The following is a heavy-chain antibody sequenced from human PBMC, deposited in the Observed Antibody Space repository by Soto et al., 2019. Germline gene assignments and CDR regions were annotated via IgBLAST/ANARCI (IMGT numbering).Heavy chain of an antibody. Sequence: GGSLRLSCAASGFSFSKYAMIWVRQAPGKGQEWVSGITGSGGTIEYSASVKGRFTISRDNSKNTVYLQMNSLRAEDTAMYYCAKDDVSGDGLWLVSDWGPGTPVPVSS. CDR3: AKDDVSGDGLWLVSD. D-gene: IGHD2-21*02. J-gene: IGHJ4*02. CDR2: ITGSGGTI. CDR1: GFSFSKYA. V-gene: IGHV3-23*01.